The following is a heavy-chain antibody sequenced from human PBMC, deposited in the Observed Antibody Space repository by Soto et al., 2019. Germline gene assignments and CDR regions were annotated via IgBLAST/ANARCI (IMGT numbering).Heavy chain of an antibody. J-gene: IGHJ6*02. V-gene: IGHV5-51*01. CDR1: GYSFTSYW. D-gene: IGHD2-15*01. Sequence: GESLKITCKGSGYSFTSYWIGWVRQMPGKGLEWMGIIYPGDSDTRYSPSFQGQVTISADKSISTAYLQWRSLKASDTAMYYCARHLVAATSSAYYYYGMDVWGQGTTVTVSS. CDR3: ARHLVAATSSAYYYYGMDV. CDR2: IYPGDSDT.